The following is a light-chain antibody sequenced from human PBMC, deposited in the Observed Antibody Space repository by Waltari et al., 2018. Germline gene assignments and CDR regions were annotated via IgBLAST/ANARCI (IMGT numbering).Light chain of an antibody. Sequence: EIVLTQSPATLSLSPGETATLSCRASQSVGTHLAWYQLKPGQAPRLLIYDASNRATGIPDRFRGSGSGTDFTLTISSLETADFAIYYCQQRSSWTPHTFGQGARLEIK. CDR1: QSVGTH. J-gene: IGKJ2*01. CDR3: QQRSSWTPHT. V-gene: IGKV3-11*01. CDR2: DAS.